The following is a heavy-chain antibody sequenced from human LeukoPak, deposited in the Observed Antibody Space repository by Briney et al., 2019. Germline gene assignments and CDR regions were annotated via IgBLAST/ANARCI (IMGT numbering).Heavy chain of an antibody. V-gene: IGHV1-2*02. Sequence: ASVKVSCKASGYNFTSSYMHWVRQAPGQGLEWMGWINPNSGGTNYAQKFQGRVTMTRDTSISTAYMELNRLRSDDTAVYYCARVGYSYGVFDYWGRGTLVTVSS. CDR1: GYNFTSSY. CDR3: ARVGYSYGVFDY. J-gene: IGHJ4*02. D-gene: IGHD5-18*01. CDR2: INPNSGGT.